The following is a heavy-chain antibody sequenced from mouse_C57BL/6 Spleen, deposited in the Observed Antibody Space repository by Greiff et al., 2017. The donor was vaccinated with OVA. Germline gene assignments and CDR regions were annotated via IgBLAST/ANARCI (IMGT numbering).Heavy chain of an antibody. J-gene: IGHJ3*01. D-gene: IGHD2-2*01. CDR2: IYPGSGST. Sequence: QVQLQQPGAELVKPGASVKMSCKASGYTFNSYWITWVKQRPGQGLEWIGDIYPGSGSTNYNAKFKSKATLTVDTSSSTAYMQLSSLTSEDTAVYYCAREDGYDGLADWGQGTLVTVSA. CDR1: GYTFNSYW. V-gene: IGHV1-55*01. CDR3: AREDGYDGLAD.